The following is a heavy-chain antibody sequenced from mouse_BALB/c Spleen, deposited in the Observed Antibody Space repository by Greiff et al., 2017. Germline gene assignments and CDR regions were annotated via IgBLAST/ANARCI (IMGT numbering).Heavy chain of an antibody. J-gene: IGHJ2*01. CDR2: ISSGGGST. Sequence: EVKLVESGGGLVKPGGSLKLSCAASGFAFSSYDMSWVRQTPEKRLEWVAYISSGGGSTYYPDTVKGRFTISRDNAKNTLYLQMSSLKSEDTAMYYCARNPPYYYGSSYFDYWGQGTTLTVSS. CDR3: ARNPPYYYGSSYFDY. CDR1: GFAFSSYD. D-gene: IGHD1-1*01. V-gene: IGHV5-12-1*01.